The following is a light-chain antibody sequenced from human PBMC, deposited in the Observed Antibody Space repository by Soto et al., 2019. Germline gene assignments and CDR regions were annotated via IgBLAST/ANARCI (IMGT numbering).Light chain of an antibody. CDR2: DIS. CDR3: QHDGSFPGT. V-gene: IGKV3-20*01. Sequence: EIVLTQSPGTLSLSPGEGATLSCRASQSIVANYLAWYQQKPDQSPRLLIYDISTRATGVPDRCSGGGSRTALTLLIIGRVPEDSVAYYCQHDGSFPGTFGQGTKVEV. J-gene: IGKJ1*01. CDR1: QSIVANY.